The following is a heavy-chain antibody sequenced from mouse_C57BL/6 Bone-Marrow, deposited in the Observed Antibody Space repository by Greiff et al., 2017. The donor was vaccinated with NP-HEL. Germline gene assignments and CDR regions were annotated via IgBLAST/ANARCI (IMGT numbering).Heavy chain of an antibody. CDR2: IYPGDGDT. V-gene: IGHV1-80*01. Sequence: QVQLQQSGAELVKPGASVKISCKASGYAFSSYWMNWVKQRPGKGLEWIGQIYPGDGDTNYNGKFKGKATLTADKSSSTAYMQLSSLTSEDSAVYFCASWGFITTGGFAYWGQGTLVTVSA. CDR3: ASWGFITTGGFAY. CDR1: GYAFSSYW. J-gene: IGHJ3*01. D-gene: IGHD1-1*01.